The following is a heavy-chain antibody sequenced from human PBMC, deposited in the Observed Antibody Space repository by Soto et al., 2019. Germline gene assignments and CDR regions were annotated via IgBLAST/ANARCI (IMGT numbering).Heavy chain of an antibody. V-gene: IGHV4-61*01. J-gene: IGHJ5*02. CDR1: GGSVNSDSHY. Sequence: PSETLSLTCTVSGGSVNSDSHYWSWIRQPPGKGLEWIGHISYIGNTDYNPSLKSRVTISVDTSKNQFSLKLNSLTPADTAVYYWGRRHSGGSWFDPWGPGTLVTVSS. CDR2: ISYIGNT. CDR3: GRRHSGGSWFDP. D-gene: IGHD2-15*01.